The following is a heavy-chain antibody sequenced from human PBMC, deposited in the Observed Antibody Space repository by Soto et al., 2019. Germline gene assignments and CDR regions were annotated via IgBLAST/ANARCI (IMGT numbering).Heavy chain of an antibody. Sequence: EVQLVESGGGLVQPGGSLRLSCAASGFTVSSSYMGWVRQAPGKGLEWVSSIYSGGNTYYADSVRGRFTISTDNSKDTLYLQMNSLRVDVTAMYYCARHVGFYWYFDLWGRGTLGTVSS. CDR1: GFTVSSSY. CDR2: IYSGGNT. D-gene: IGHD1-26*01. V-gene: IGHV3-66*04. CDR3: ARHVGFYWYFDL. J-gene: IGHJ2*01.